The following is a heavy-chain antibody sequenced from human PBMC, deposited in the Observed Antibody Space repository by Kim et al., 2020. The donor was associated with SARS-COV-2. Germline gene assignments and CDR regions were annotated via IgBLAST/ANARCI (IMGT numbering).Heavy chain of an antibody. D-gene: IGHD3-16*01. CDR2: INTNSGNP. CDR1: GYTFTDYA. V-gene: IGHV7-4-1*02. J-gene: IGHJ6*02. CDR3: ARDSLRLWAANYYYGMDV. Sequence: ASVKVSCKASGYTFTDYAMNWVRQAPGQGLEWMGWINTNSGNPTYAQGFTGRFVFSLDTSVSTTYLQITTLQAEDSAVYYCARDSLRLWAANYYYGMDVWGQGTAVTVSS.